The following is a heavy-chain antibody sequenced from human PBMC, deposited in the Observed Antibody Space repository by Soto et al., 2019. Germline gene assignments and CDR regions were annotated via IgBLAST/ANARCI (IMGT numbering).Heavy chain of an antibody. Sequence: SETLSLTCAVYGGSFCGYYWSWIRQPPGKGLEWIGEINHSGSTNYNPSLKSRVTISVDTSKNQFSLKLSSVTAADTAVYYCARGIVDTAMVSMDVWGQGTTVTVSS. V-gene: IGHV4-34*01. D-gene: IGHD5-18*01. CDR3: ARGIVDTAMVSMDV. CDR1: GGSFCGYY. CDR2: INHSGST. J-gene: IGHJ6*02.